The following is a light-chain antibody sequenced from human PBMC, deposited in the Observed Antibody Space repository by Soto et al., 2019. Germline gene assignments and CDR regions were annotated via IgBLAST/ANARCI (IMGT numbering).Light chain of an antibody. Sequence: QSALTQPASVSGSPGQSITISCTGTSSDVGAYNYVSWYQQHPGKAPKLMIFEFSDRPSGVSNRFSGSKSGNTASLTSSGLQAEDEADYYCSSYTSSKTLVFGGGTKVTVL. CDR3: SSYTSSKTLV. V-gene: IGLV2-14*01. J-gene: IGLJ2*01. CDR2: EFS. CDR1: SSDVGAYNY.